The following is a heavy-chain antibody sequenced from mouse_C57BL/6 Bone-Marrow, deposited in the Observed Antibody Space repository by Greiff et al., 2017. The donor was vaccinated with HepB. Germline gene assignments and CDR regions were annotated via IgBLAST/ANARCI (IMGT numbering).Heavy chain of an antibody. J-gene: IGHJ1*03. D-gene: IGHD1-1*01. V-gene: IGHV5-12*01. CDR3: ARRGLRRYFDV. Sequence: EVQVVESGGGLVQPGGSLKLSCAASGFTFSDYYMYWVRQTPEKRLEWVAYISNGGGSTYYPDTVKGRFTISRDNAKNTLYLQMSRLKSEDTAMYYCARRGLRRYFDVWGTGTTVTVSS. CDR2: ISNGGGST. CDR1: GFTFSDYY.